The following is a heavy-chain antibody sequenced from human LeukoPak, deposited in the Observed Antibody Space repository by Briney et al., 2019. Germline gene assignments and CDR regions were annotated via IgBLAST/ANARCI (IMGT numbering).Heavy chain of an antibody. J-gene: IGHJ1*01. CDR1: GFTFSSYG. CDR2: IWYDGSNK. Sequence: GGSLRLSCAASGFTFSSYGMHWVRQAPGKGLEWVAVIWYDGSNKYYADSVKGRFTISRENSKNTLYLQMNSLRAEDTAVYYCARGSDSSAPPRAEYFQHWGQGTLVTVSS. D-gene: IGHD3-22*01. V-gene: IGHV3-33*01. CDR3: ARGSDSSAPPRAEYFQH.